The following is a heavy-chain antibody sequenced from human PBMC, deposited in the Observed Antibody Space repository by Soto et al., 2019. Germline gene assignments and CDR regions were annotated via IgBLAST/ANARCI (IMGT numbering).Heavy chain of an antibody. CDR2: IYYSGSA. J-gene: IGHJ5*02. CDR1: GCSMMSDNYF. CDR3: AGLKYSSIGSDPADRGRHWFDP. D-gene: IGHD2-2*01. Sequence: LSLTCAVSGCSMMSDNYFWSWIRQPPGKGLEWIGYIYYSGSAYYNPSLERRITMSVDTSKKQLSLKLTSVTAADTAIYYCAGLKYSSIGSDPADRGRHWFDPLGQGALVTVSS. V-gene: IGHV4-30-4*01.